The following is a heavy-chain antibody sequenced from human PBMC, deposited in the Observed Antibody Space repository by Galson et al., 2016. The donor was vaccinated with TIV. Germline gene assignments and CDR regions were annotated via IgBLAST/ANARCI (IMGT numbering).Heavy chain of an antibody. CDR1: GGSISSTSYY. Sequence: LSLTCTVSGGSISSTSYYWGWIRQPPGKGLEWIGNIYYSGSAYYNPSLKSRVTISVDTSKNQFSLKLSSVPAADTAMYYCATYCSSTTCLFDPWGQGTLVTVSS. V-gene: IGHV4-39*01. CDR2: IYYSGSA. J-gene: IGHJ5*02. D-gene: IGHD2-2*01. CDR3: ATYCSSTTCLFDP.